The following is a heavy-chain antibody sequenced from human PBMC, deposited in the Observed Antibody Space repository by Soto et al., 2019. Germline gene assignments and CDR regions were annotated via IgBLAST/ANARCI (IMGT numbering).Heavy chain of an antibody. CDR1: GFTFSSYA. V-gene: IGHV3-23*01. Sequence: VQLLESGGGLVQPGESPRLSCAASGFTFSSYAMSWVRQAPGRGLEWVSIISGNGGSTYYAASVKGRFTISRDNTKNTLYLQMDSLTAEDTAVYYCAKGSEFSNSYTLDFDFWGQGALVTVSS. J-gene: IGHJ4*02. CDR3: AKGSEFSNSYTLDFDF. CDR2: ISGNGGST. D-gene: IGHD6-6*01.